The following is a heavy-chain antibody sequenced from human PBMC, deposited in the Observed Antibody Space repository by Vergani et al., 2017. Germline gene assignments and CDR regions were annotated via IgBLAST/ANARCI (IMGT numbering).Heavy chain of an antibody. D-gene: IGHD6-13*01. J-gene: IGHJ6*02. CDR3: AGDGSIAAAGTDYYYGMDV. Sequence: QVQLQESGPGLVKPSETLSLTCTVSGGSISSYYWSWIRQPPGKGLEWIGYIYYSGSTNYNPSLKSRVTISVDTSKNRFSLKLSSVTAADTAVYYCAGDGSIAAAGTDYYYGMDVWGQGTTVTVSS. CDR1: GGSISSYY. CDR2: IYYSGST. V-gene: IGHV4-59*01.